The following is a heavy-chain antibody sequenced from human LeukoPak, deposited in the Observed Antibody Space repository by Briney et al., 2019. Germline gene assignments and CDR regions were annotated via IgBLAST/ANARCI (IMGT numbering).Heavy chain of an antibody. CDR2: IRSKAYGGTT. V-gene: IGHV3-49*04. CDR3: TRDGSFRGYSPK. J-gene: IGHJ4*02. CDR1: GFTFGDYA. D-gene: IGHD5-18*01. Sequence: GGSLRLSCTASGFTFGDYAMSWVRQAPGKGLEWVGFIRSKAYGGTTEYAASVKGRFTISRDDSKSIAYLQMNSLKTEDTAVYYCTRDGSFRGYSPKWGQGTLVTVSS.